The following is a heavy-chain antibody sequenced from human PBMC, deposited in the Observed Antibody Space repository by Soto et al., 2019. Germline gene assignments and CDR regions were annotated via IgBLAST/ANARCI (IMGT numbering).Heavy chain of an antibody. D-gene: IGHD6-13*01. CDR2: INAGNGYT. CDR1: GYTFTSYA. Sequence: QVQLVQSGAEERKPGASVKVSCKTSGYTFTSYAMHWVRQAPGHRLAWMGWINAGNGYTKYSQKFQGRVTITRDTSASTAYMELSNLRSEDTAVYYCARGYASSLFDWWGQGTLVTVSS. J-gene: IGHJ4*02. CDR3: ARGYASSLFDW. V-gene: IGHV1-3*05.